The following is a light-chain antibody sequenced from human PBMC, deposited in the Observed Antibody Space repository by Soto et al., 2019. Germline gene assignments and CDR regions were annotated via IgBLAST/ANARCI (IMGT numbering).Light chain of an antibody. Sequence: DIQMTQSPSSLSASVGVRVTITCRASQSIAGYLSWYQQRPGKAPKFLIYSASSLQRGVPSRFSGSGSGTDFSLTINGLQPEDFATYFCQQSFSVPITFGQGTRLEIK. J-gene: IGKJ5*01. CDR2: SAS. CDR3: QQSFSVPIT. CDR1: QSIAGY. V-gene: IGKV1-39*01.